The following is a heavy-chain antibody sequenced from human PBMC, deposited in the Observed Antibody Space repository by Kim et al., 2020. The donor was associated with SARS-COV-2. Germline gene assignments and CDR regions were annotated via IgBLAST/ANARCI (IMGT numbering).Heavy chain of an antibody. CDR3: AREGILEVMVAFDV. Sequence: ADSVKGRFTISMGNAKNSLYVKMNNLRAEDTSVYYCAREGILEVMVAFDVWGQGTLVTVSS. V-gene: IGHV3-11*04. D-gene: IGHD2-15*01. J-gene: IGHJ3*01.